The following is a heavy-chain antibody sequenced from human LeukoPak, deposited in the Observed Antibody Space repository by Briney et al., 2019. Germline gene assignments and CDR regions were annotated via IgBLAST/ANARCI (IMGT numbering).Heavy chain of an antibody. CDR3: ARRGYSNYVFDY. J-gene: IGHJ4*02. CDR2: IYPGDSDS. CDR1: GYGFTSYW. V-gene: IGHV5-51*01. D-gene: IGHD4-11*01. Sequence: GESLKISCKGSGYGFTSYWIGWVRQMPGKGLEWMGIIYPGDSDSRYNPSFQGQVTLSADKSISTAYPQWSSLKASDTAMYYCARRGYSNYVFDYWGQGTLVTVSS.